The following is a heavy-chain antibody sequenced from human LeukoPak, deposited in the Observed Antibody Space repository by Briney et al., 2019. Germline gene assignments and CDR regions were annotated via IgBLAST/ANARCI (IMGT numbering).Heavy chain of an antibody. V-gene: IGHV4-59*08. J-gene: IGHJ4*01. CDR3: ARHLSGSAMMHYIDY. D-gene: IGHD5-18*01. Sequence: SSETLSLTCTVSGGSISSYYWSWIRQPPGKGLEWIGYFYYSGSTNYNPSLKSRVTISVDTSKNQFSLKLSSVTAADTALYYCARHLSGSAMMHYIDYWGQGNLVTVSS. CDR2: FYYSGST. CDR1: GGSISSYY.